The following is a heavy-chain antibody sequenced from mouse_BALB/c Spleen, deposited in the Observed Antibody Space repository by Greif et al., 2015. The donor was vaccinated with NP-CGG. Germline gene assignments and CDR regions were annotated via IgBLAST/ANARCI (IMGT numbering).Heavy chain of an antibody. D-gene: IGHD2-1*01. J-gene: IGHJ3*01. CDR3: ARYGNWFAY. V-gene: IGHV5-12-1*01. CDR2: ISSGGGST. Sequence: EVKLMESGGGLVKPGGSLKLSCAASGFAFSSYDMSWVRQTPEKRLEWVAYISSGGGSTYYPDTVKGRFTISRDNAKNTLYLQMSSLKFEDTAMYYCARYGNWFAYWGQGTLVTVSA. CDR1: GFAFSSYD.